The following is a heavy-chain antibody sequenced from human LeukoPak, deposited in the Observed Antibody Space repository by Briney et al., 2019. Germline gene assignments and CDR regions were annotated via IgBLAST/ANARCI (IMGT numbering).Heavy chain of an antibody. CDR3: ARGPPARYMVRGVNNFDS. D-gene: IGHD3-10*01. CDR1: GFTFSTYA. Sequence: GGSLRLSCAASGFTFSTYAMHWVRQAPGKGLEYVSAISSNGGSTYYANSVRGRFTISRDNSKNALSLQMGSLRAEDTAVYYCARGPPARYMVRGVNNFDSWGQGTLVTVSS. J-gene: IGHJ4*02. V-gene: IGHV3-64*01. CDR2: ISSNGGST.